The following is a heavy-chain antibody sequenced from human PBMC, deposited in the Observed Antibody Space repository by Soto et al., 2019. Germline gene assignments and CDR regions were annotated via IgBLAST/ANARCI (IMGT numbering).Heavy chain of an antibody. D-gene: IGHD5-12*01. V-gene: IGHV1-18*01. CDR2: ISSYNGDT. CDR1: GYTFTRSG. Sequence: QVQLEQSGAEVKKPGASVKVSCKASGYTFTRSGISWVRQAPGQGPEWMGWISSYNGDTNYAQTFQGRVTMTTDTSTSTAYMALRSLRSDDTAVYYCAREGVAPYYYYGMDVWGQGTPVTVSS. J-gene: IGHJ6*02. CDR3: AREGVAPYYYYGMDV.